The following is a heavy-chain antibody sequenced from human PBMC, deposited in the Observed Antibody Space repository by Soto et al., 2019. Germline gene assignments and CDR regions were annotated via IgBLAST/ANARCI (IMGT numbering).Heavy chain of an antibody. V-gene: IGHV1-2*02. D-gene: IGHD6-19*01. CDR2: ISPKSGGT. CDR1: GYTFIDYY. CDR3: ARISSASSGWLHDY. J-gene: IGHJ4*02. Sequence: ASVKVSCKSSGYTFIDYYMHWVRQAPGQGFEWMGRISPKSGGTNYAQKFQGRVTLTTDTSTSTAYMDLRSLRSDDTAVYYCARISSASSGWLHDYWGKGTLVTVSS.